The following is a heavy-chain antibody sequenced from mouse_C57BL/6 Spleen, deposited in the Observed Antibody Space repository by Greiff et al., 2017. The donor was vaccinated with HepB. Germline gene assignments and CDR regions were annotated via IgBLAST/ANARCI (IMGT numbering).Heavy chain of an antibody. CDR3: ARWLLPLYYFDY. CDR1: GYTFTSYW. Sequence: QVQLQQPGAELVKPGASVKLSCKASGYTFTSYWMQWVKQRPGQGLEWIGEIDPSDSYTNYNQKFKGKATLTVDTSSSTAYMQLSSLTSEDSAVYYCARWLLPLYYFDYWGQGTTLTVSS. J-gene: IGHJ2*01. D-gene: IGHD2-3*01. V-gene: IGHV1-50*01. CDR2: IDPSDSYT.